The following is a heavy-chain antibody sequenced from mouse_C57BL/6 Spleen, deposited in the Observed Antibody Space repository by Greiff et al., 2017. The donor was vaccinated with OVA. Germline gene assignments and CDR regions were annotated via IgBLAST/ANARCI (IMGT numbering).Heavy chain of an antibody. CDR2: INPSTGGT. V-gene: IGHV1-43*01. CDR3: AREDYYGSSWFAY. CDR1: GYSFTGYY. Sequence: VQLQQSGPELVKPGASVKISCKASGYSFTGYYMHWVKQSSEKSLEWIGEINPSTGGTSYNQKFKGKATLTVDKSSSTAYMQLKSLTSGESAVYYCAREDYYGSSWFAYWGQGTLVTVSA. J-gene: IGHJ3*01. D-gene: IGHD1-1*01.